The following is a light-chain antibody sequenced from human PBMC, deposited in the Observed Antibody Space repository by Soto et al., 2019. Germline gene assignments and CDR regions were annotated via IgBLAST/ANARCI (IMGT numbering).Light chain of an antibody. CDR2: GAS. J-gene: IGKJ5*01. CDR3: QQYVISVT. V-gene: IGKV3-20*01. Sequence: EIVMTQSPATMSVSPGEGVTLSCRASQSVSNKLAWYQQKPGQAPRLLIYGASNRATGIPERFSGSGSGTDFTLTISRLEPQDSAMYYCQQYVISVTFGQGTRLEIK. CDR1: QSVSNK.